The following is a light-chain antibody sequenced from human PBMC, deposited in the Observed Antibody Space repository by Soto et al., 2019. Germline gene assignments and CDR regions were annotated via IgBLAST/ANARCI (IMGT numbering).Light chain of an antibody. CDR1: QSVSSN. V-gene: IGKV3-15*01. J-gene: IGKJ1*01. CDR3: QQYNNWPQT. Sequence: EIVMTQSPATLSVSPGERATLSCRASQSVSSNLAWYQQKPGQAPRLLIYGASARATGVPARFSVSGSGTEFTLTISSLQSEDFAVYYCQQYNNWPQTFGQGTKVEMK. CDR2: GAS.